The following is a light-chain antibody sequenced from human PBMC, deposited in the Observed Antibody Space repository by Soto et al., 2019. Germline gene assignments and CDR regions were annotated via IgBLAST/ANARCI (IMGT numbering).Light chain of an antibody. J-gene: IGKJ5*01. V-gene: IGKV3-15*01. CDR1: QSIRTN. CDR3: QQYNHWTSIT. CDR2: GAP. Sequence: EIVMTQSPATLSVSPGERAILSCSASQSIRTNVAWYQQRPGQAPRLLIYGAPTRATDIPARFSGSGSGTEFTLTISSLQSEDFAIYYCQQYNHWTSITFGQGTRLEF.